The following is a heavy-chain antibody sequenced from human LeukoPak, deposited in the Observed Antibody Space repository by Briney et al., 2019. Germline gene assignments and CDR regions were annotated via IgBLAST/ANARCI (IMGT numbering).Heavy chain of an antibody. D-gene: IGHD3-22*01. CDR1: GDYISSSSYY. V-gene: IGHV4-39*02. CDR2: IYYSGST. Sequence: SETLSLTCSLSGDYISSSSYYWGWIRQPPGKGLEWIGEIYYSGSTYYNASLKSRVSISIDTSNNHFSLRLSSLTAPDTALYYCARRRYYDSTGYLDWGRGTLVTVSS. CDR3: ARRRYYDSTGYLD. J-gene: IGHJ1*01.